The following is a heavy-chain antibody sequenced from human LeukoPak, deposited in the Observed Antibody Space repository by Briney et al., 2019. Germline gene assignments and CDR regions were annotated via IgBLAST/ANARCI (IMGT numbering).Heavy chain of an antibody. CDR2: IWYDGSNK. CDR3: ARATSYGASYYYYGMDV. D-gene: IGHD4-17*01. Sequence: GGSLRLSCAASGFTFSSYGMHWVRQAQGKGLEWVAVIWYDGSNKYYADSVKGRFTISRDNSKNTLYLQMNSLRAEDTAVYYCARATSYGASYYYYGMDVWGQGTTVTVSS. CDR1: GFTFSSYG. V-gene: IGHV3-33*01. J-gene: IGHJ6*02.